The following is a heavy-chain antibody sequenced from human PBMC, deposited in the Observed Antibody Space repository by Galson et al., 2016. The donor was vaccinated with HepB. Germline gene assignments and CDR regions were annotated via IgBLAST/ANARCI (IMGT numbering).Heavy chain of an antibody. J-gene: IGHJ4*02. Sequence: SLRLSCAASGFIFSVYNMNWARQAPGQGLVWAARINTDGTDTHYADSVKGRFTISRDNAKSTVYLQMDSLRVDDTAVYYCARSPRILWFEVDYWGQGILVTVSS. CDR1: GFIFSVYN. CDR2: INTDGTDT. V-gene: IGHV3-74*01. D-gene: IGHD3-10*01. CDR3: ARSPRILWFEVDY.